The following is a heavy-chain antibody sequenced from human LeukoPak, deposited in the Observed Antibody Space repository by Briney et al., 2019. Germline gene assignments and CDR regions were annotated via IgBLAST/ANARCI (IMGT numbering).Heavy chain of an antibody. CDR3: AREGIVVVPAAIRGGNWFDP. CDR1: GGSISSYY. CDR2: IYYSGGT. J-gene: IGHJ5*02. V-gene: IGHV4-59*01. Sequence: SETLSLTCTVSGGSISSYYWSWIRQPPGKGLEWIGYIYYSGGTNYNPSLKSRVTISVDTSKNQFSLKLSSVTAADTAVYYCAREGIVVVPAAIRGGNWFDPWGQGTLVTVSS. D-gene: IGHD2-2*02.